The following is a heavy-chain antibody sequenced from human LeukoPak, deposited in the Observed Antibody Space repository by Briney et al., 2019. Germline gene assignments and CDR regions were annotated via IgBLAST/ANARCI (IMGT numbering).Heavy chain of an antibody. CDR2: IYTSGST. D-gene: IGHD4-23*01. CDR3: VRGAQNLYYDGSEEYFDY. Sequence: SETLSLTCTVSGGSISSGLYYWNWIRQPAGKGLEWIGRIYTSGSTNYNPPLKSRVTISLDPSEHQFSLNLSSVTAADTAVYYCVRGAQNLYYDGSEEYFDYWGQGTLVTVSS. V-gene: IGHV4-61*02. J-gene: IGHJ4*02. CDR1: GGSISSGLYY.